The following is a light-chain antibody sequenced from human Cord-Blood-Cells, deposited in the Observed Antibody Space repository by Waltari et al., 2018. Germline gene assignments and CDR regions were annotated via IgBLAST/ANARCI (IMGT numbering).Light chain of an antibody. CDR2: DVS. CDR1: SSDVGGYNY. Sequence: QSDLTQPASVSGSPGQSITISCTGTSSDVGGYNYVYWYQQHPGKAPKLMIYDVSKRPSGVSNRFSGSKSGNTASLTISGLQAEDEADYYCSSYTSSSTYVFGTGTKVTVL. CDR3: SSYTSSSTYV. J-gene: IGLJ1*01. V-gene: IGLV2-14*01.